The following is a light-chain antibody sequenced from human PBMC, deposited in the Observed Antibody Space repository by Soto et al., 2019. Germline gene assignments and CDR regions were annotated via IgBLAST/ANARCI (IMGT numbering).Light chain of an antibody. CDR1: QSLVTADGHTF. CDR2: KVS. J-gene: IGKJ2*01. CDR3: LQLTHVPYT. Sequence: DVVLTQPPLSSPVSLGQPASISCRSSQSLVTADGHTFLSLLQQRPGQPPRVLIYKVSNRFSGVPDKFSGSGAGTDFTLKISRVEAEDVGIYYCLQLTHVPYTLGQGTELEIK. V-gene: IGKV2-24*01.